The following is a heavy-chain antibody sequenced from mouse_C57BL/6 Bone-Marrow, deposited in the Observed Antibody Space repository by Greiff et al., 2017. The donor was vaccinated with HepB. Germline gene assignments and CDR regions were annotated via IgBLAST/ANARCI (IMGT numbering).Heavy chain of an antibody. D-gene: IGHD1-1*01. CDR2: INPNYGTT. CDR1: GYSFTDYN. Sequence: EVKLVESGPELVKPGASVKISCKASGYSFTDYNMNWVKQSNGKSLEWIGVINPNYGTTSYNQKFKGKATLTVDQSSSTAYMQLNSLTSEDSAVYYCARPLFYGAWFAYWGQGTLVTVSA. J-gene: IGHJ3*01. CDR3: ARPLFYGAWFAY. V-gene: IGHV1-39*01.